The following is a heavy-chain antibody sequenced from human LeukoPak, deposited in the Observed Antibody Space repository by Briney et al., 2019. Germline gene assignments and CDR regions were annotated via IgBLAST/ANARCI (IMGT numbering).Heavy chain of an antibody. J-gene: IGHJ4*02. V-gene: IGHV1-46*01. D-gene: IGHD2-8*01. Sequence: ASVKVSCKASGYTFTSYYMHWVRQAPGQGLEWMGIINPSGGSTSYAQKLQGRVTMTTDTSTSTAYMELRSLRSDDTAVYYCARKIAYCTNGVCYIVFDYWGQGTLVTVSS. CDR1: GYTFTSYY. CDR2: INPSGGST. CDR3: ARKIAYCTNGVCYIVFDY.